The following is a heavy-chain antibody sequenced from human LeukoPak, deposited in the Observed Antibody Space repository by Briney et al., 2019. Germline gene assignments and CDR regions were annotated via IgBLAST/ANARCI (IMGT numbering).Heavy chain of an antibody. D-gene: IGHD1-14*01. CDR3: ARDHYAVTDNYYYYGMDV. V-gene: IGHV1-18*01. J-gene: IGHJ6*02. CDR2: ISAYNGNT. CDR1: GYTFTGDG. Sequence: GASVKVSCKASGYTFTGDGISWVRQAPGQGLEWMGWISAYNGNTNYTQKLQGRVTMTTDTSTSTAYMELRSLRSDDTAVYYCARDHYAVTDNYYYYGMDVWGQGTTVTVSS.